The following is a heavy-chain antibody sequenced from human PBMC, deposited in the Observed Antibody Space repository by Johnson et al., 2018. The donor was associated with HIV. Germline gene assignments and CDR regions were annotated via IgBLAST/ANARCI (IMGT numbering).Heavy chain of an antibody. V-gene: IGHV3-11*04. CDR2: ISTSDGTI. Sequence: QVQLVESGGGLVQPGGSLRLSCAASGFTVSNYYMTWIRQAPGKGLEWVSYISTSDGTIYSADTVKGRFSISRDNAKNSLYLQMNSLRAEDTAVYYCARDASYYGSANDAFDIWGQGTMVTVSS. J-gene: IGHJ3*02. CDR1: GFTVSNYY. CDR3: ARDASYYGSANDAFDI. D-gene: IGHD3-10*01.